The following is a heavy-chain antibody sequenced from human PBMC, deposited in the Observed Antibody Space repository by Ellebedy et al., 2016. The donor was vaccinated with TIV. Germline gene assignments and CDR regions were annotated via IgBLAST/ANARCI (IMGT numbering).Heavy chain of an antibody. CDR3: ARDNGYGDYVGY. CDR1: GFTFSSYW. CDR2: IKQDGSEK. J-gene: IGHJ4*02. Sequence: GESLKISCAASGFTFSSYWMSWVRQAPGKGLEWVANIKQDGSEKYYVDSVKGRFTISRDNAKNSLYLQMNSLRAEDTAVYYCARDNGYGDYVGYWGQGTLVTVSS. D-gene: IGHD4-17*01. V-gene: IGHV3-7*01.